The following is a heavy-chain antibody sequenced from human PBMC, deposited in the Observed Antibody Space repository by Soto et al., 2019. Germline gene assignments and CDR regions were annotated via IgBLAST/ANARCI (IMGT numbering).Heavy chain of an antibody. CDR3: ARVNRIAAAGTSVFDY. V-gene: IGHV4-31*03. CDR2: IYYSGST. Sequence: QVQLQESGPGLVKPSQTLSLTCTVSGGSISSGGYYWSWIRQHPGQGLEWIGYIYYSGSTYYNPSLKSRVTISVDTSKNQFSLKLSSVTAADTAVYYCARVNRIAAAGTSVFDYWGQGTLVTVSS. J-gene: IGHJ4*02. CDR1: GGSISSGGYY. D-gene: IGHD6-13*01.